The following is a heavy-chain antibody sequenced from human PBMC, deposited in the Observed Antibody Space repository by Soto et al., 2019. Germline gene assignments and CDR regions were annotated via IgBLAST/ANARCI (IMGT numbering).Heavy chain of an antibody. J-gene: IGHJ6*02. CDR1: DESFSGYY. CDR3: ARGLGTHHVAYYYYGLDV. Sequence: SETLALTCSVYDESFSGYYWTWIRQPPGKGLEWIGEINHEGGTNSNPSLRSRLTISLDTSKSQFSLKLTSVTAADTAVYYCARGLGTHHVAYYYYGLDVWGQGTTVTVSS. V-gene: IGHV4-34*01. CDR2: INHEGGT. D-gene: IGHD3-10*02.